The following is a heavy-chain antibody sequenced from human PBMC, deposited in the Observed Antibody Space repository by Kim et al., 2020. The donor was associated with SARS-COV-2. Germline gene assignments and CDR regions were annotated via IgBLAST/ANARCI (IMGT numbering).Heavy chain of an antibody. CDR3: AREISTLGDS. CDR2: INSDGSST. CDR1: GFTFSSYW. V-gene: IGHV3-74*01. Sequence: GGSLRLSCAASGFTFSSYWMHWVRQAPGQGLVWVSRINSDGSSTFYAGSVEGRFTISRDNAKNTLYLQMSSLRAEDTAVYYCAREISTLGDSWGQGTLVTVSS. J-gene: IGHJ4*02.